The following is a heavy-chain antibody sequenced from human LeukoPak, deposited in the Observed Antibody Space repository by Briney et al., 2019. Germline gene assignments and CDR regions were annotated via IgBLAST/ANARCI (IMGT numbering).Heavy chain of an antibody. CDR1: GFTFTHYG. D-gene: IGHD5-24*01. Sequence: GGSLRLSCAASGFTFTHYGMNWVRQAPGKGLEWVSGLTSSGASTNYADSVKGRFTISRDNSKNTVYLQINSLTAEDTAVYYCGRDSRWAQPDYWGQGTLVTVSS. V-gene: IGHV3-23*01. J-gene: IGHJ4*02. CDR3: GRDSRWAQPDY. CDR2: LTSSGAST.